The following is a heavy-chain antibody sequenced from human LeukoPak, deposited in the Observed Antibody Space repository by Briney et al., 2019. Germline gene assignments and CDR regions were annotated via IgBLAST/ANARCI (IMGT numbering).Heavy chain of an antibody. CDR1: GYTFTSYA. J-gene: IGHJ4*02. V-gene: IGHV1-3*01. CDR2: INAGNGNT. CDR3: VRVGYDSSGYYSFDY. D-gene: IGHD3-22*01. Sequence: ASVKVSCKASGYTFTSYATHWVRQAPGQRLEWMGWINAGNGNTKYSQKFQGRVTITRDTSASTAYMELSSLRSEDTAVYYCVRVGYDSSGYYSFDYWGQGTLVTVSS.